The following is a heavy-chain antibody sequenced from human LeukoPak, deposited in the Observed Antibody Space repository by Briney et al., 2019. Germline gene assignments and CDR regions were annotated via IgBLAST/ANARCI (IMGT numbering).Heavy chain of an antibody. CDR2: IYRSGDT. CDR1: GYTINDNY. D-gene: IGHD3-9*01. Sequence: PGGSLRLSCAASGYTINDNYKRWCRQAPPKGGEGSSVIYRSGDTYYSDSVKGRFTVSRDNDQNTLVLQLNSLRPEDTAVYYCARDRVKSDDILTGYPHYSSFFSMDVWGKGTVVTVSS. J-gene: IGHJ6*03. CDR3: ARDRVKSDDILTGYPHYSSFFSMDV. V-gene: IGHV3-66*03.